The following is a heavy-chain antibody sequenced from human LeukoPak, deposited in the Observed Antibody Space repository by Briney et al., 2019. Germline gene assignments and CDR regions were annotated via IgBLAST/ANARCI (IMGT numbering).Heavy chain of an antibody. V-gene: IGHV1-2*02. D-gene: IGHD6-19*01. Sequence: ASVKVSCKGSGYTFTGYFMHWVRQATGQGLDWMGWINPNSCGTNYAQKFQGRVTITRDTSISTAYMELSRLRSDDTAVYYCARGHSIAVAGTIYWGQGTLVTVSS. J-gene: IGHJ4*02. CDR1: GYTFTGYF. CDR2: INPNSCGT. CDR3: ARGHSIAVAGTIY.